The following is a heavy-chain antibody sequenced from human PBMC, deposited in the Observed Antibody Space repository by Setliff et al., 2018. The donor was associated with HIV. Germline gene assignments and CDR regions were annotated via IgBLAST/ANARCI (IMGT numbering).Heavy chain of an antibody. CDR3: VYCGGDCYTNWFDP. J-gene: IGHJ5*02. D-gene: IGHD2-21*02. CDR2: ISAHSGYA. CDR1: GYTFSTYG. Sequence: ASVKVSCKASGYTFSTYGISWVRQAPGQGLEWMGWISAHSGYANYAQKFQGRVTMTTDTSTSTAYMELRSLISEDTAVYYCVYCGGDCYTNWFDPWGQGTLVTVSS. V-gene: IGHV1-18*01.